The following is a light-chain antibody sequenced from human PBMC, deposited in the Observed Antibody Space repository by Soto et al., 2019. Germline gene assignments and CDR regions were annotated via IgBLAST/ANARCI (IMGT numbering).Light chain of an antibody. Sequence: DILMTQSPSSLSASVRDRVTITCRASQSITSYLNWYQQKPGKAPKLLIYAASSLQSGVPSRFSGSGSGTDFTLTVSSLQPEEFATYFCQQSYSTPRTFGQGTKVEVK. J-gene: IGKJ1*01. V-gene: IGKV1-39*01. CDR2: AAS. CDR3: QQSYSTPRT. CDR1: QSITSY.